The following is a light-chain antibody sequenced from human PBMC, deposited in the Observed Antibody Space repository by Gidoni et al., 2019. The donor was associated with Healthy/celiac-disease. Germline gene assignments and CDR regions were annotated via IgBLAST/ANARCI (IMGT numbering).Light chain of an antibody. CDR1: QSVSSN. J-gene: IGKJ1*01. Sequence: IVMTQSPATLSVSPGARATLSCRASQSVSSNLTWYQQKPGQAPRLLIYGASTRATGIPARFSGSGSGTEFTLTISSLQSEDFAVYYCQQYHNWPPKTFGQGTKVEIK. CDR2: GAS. CDR3: QQYHNWPPKT. V-gene: IGKV3-15*01.